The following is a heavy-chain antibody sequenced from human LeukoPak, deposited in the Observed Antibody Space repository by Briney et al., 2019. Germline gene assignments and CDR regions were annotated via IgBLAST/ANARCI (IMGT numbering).Heavy chain of an antibody. CDR3: AREGPTVPTHMDV. D-gene: IGHD4-17*01. J-gene: IGHJ6*03. Sequence: GGSLSLSCAASGFTFSSYWMQWVRQAPGKGLVWVSRINRDGSSTSYAVSVQGRFTISRDNAKNTLYLQMNSLRAEDTAVYYCAREGPTVPTHMDVWGKGTTVTVSS. CDR1: GFTFSSYW. CDR2: INRDGSST. V-gene: IGHV3-74*01.